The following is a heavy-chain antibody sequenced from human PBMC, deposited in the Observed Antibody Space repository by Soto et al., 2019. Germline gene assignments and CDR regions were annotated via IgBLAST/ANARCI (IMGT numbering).Heavy chain of an antibody. CDR3: ARDLSPGYQLPILYQ. V-gene: IGHV3-33*01. CDR1: GFTFSSYG. J-gene: IGHJ4*02. Sequence: QVQLVESGGGVVQPGRSLRLSCAASGFTFSSYGMHWVRQAPGKGLEWVAVIWYDGSNKYYADSVKGRFTISRDNSKNTLYLQMNSLRAEDTAVYYCARDLSPGYQLPILYQWGQGTLVTVSS. D-gene: IGHD2-2*01. CDR2: IWYDGSNK.